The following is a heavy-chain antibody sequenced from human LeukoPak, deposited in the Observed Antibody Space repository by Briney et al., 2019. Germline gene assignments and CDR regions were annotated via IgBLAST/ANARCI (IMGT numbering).Heavy chain of an antibody. D-gene: IGHD5-24*01. V-gene: IGHV3-23*01. J-gene: IGHJ5*02. CDR3: AREAADGYVFGEFDP. CDR1: GFTFNSYG. Sequence: GGSLRLSCAASGFTFNSYGMSWVRQAPGKGLEWVSGISGSGASTYYADSVKGRFTISRDNSKNTLYLQMNSLRAEDTAVYYCAREAADGYVFGEFDPWGQGTLVTVSS. CDR2: ISGSGAST.